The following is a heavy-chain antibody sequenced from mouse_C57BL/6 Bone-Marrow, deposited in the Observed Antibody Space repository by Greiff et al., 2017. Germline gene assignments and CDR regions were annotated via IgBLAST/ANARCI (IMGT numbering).Heavy chain of an antibody. V-gene: IGHV1-19*01. Sequence: EVQLQESGPVLVKPGASVKMSCKASGYTFTDYYMNWVKQSHGKSLEWIGVINPYNGGTSYNQKFKGKATLTVDKSSSTAYMELNSLTSEDSAVYYCARGRYDYGFAYWGQGTLVTVAA. J-gene: IGHJ3*01. D-gene: IGHD2-4*01. CDR2: INPYNGGT. CDR3: ARGRYDYGFAY. CDR1: GYTFTDYY.